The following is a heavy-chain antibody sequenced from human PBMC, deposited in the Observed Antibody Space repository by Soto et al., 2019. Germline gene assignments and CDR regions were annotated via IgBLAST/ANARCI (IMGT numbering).Heavy chain of an antibody. CDR3: AKDLVVVVPAAIGPKTYYYYGMDV. CDR2: ISYDGSNK. J-gene: IGHJ6*02. CDR1: GFTFSSYG. V-gene: IGHV3-30*18. Sequence: PGGSVRLSCAASGFTFSSYGMHWVRQAPGKGLEWVAVISYDGSNKYYADSVKGRFTISRDNSKNTLYLQMNSLRAEDTAVYYCAKDLVVVVPAAIGPKTYYYYGMDVWGQGTTVTVSS. D-gene: IGHD2-2*02.